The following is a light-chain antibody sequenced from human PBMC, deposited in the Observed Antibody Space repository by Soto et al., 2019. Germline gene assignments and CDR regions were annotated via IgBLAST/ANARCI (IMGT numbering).Light chain of an antibody. Sequence: QAVVTQEPSLTVSPGGTVTLTCASSTGAVTSGYYPNWFQQKPGQAPRALSYSTSNKHSWTPARFSGSLLGGKAALTLSGVQPEDEAEYHCLLYYGGAQVVFGGGTKLTVL. CDR3: LLYYGGAQVV. CDR1: TGAVTSGYY. J-gene: IGLJ2*01. V-gene: IGLV7-43*01. CDR2: STS.